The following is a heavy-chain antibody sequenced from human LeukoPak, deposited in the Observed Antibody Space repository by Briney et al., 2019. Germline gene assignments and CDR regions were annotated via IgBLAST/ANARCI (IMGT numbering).Heavy chain of an antibody. CDR1: VFTFTRYV. Sequence: GASVKVSYKPSVFTFTRYVFKWLRQAPGQGLEWMGWISAYVGHTDYAQKLQGRVTLTTDTSTSTAYMEMRSLRSDDTAVYFCARPRVASHPLYYYVINVWGEGTTVTVSS. V-gene: IGHV1-18*04. J-gene: IGHJ6*01. CDR3: ARPRVASHPLYYYVINV. CDR2: ISAYVGHT. D-gene: IGHD5-12*01.